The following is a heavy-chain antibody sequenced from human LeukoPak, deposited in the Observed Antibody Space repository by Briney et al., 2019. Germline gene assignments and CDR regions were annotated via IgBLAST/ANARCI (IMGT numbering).Heavy chain of an antibody. J-gene: IGHJ3*02. Sequence: GGSLRLSCAASGFTFSSYEMNWVRQAPGKGLEWVSYISFSGNTIYYADSLKGRLTISRDNAKNSLYLQMNSLRAEDTAVYYCAPSVAGTGAFDIRGQGTMVTVSS. CDR3: APSVAGTGAFDI. D-gene: IGHD6-19*01. CDR1: GFTFSSYE. V-gene: IGHV3-48*03. CDR2: ISFSGNTI.